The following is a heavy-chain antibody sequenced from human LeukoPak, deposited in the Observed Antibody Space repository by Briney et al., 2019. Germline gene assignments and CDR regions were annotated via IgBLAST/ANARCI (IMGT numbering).Heavy chain of an antibody. CDR2: VYYSGTT. CDR3: ARPGYPPAP. V-gene: IGHV4-39*01. CDR1: GGSISSSSYY. J-gene: IGHJ5*02. Sequence: SETLSLTCNVSGGSISSSSYYWGWIRQPPGKGPEWIGNVYYSGTTYYSPSLKSRVTMFMDMSKNQYSLKLSSVTAADTAVYYCARPGYPPAPWGQGILVTVSS. D-gene: IGHD3-9*01.